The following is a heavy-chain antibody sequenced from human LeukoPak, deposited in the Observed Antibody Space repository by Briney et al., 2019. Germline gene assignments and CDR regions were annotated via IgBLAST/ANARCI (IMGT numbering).Heavy chain of an antibody. CDR2: ISYDGSVK. D-gene: IGHD6-19*01. J-gene: IGHJ6*03. CDR3: AKEGEAVAGTGYYCYMDV. CDR1: GFTFSGYG. V-gene: IGHV3-30*18. Sequence: GGSLRLSCAASGFTFSGYGMSWVRQAPGKGLEWVGVISYDGSVKDYAASVKGRFTISRDNSKNTLYLQMNSLRAEDTAVYYCAKEGEAVAGTGYYCYMDVWGKGTTVTVSS.